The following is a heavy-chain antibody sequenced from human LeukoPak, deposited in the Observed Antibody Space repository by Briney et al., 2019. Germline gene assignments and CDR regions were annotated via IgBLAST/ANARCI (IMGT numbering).Heavy chain of an antibody. Sequence: GASVKVSCKASGYTFTGYYMHWVRQAPGQGLEWMGWINPNSGGTNYAQKFQGRVTMTRDTSISTAYMELSRLRSDDTAVYYCARVGATWSGDRYYFDYWGQGTLVTVSS. CDR3: ARVGATWSGDRYYFDY. J-gene: IGHJ4*02. V-gene: IGHV1-2*02. CDR1: GYTFTGYY. CDR2: INPNSGGT. D-gene: IGHD1-26*01.